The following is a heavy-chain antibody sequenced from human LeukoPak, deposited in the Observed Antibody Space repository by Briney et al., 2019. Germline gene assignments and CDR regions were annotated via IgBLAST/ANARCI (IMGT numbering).Heavy chain of an antibody. J-gene: IGHJ4*02. CDR2: ISYEGSNK. D-gene: IGHD3-10*01. CDR1: VLTFRSYA. Sequence: PGGSLRLSCAASVLTFRSYAMHCVRDAPDKGREGVAVISYEGSNKYYADSVKGGFTISRHNSKNTLYLQMNSQSADDTAVYYCASPHLTYGSGSYFDYWGQGTLVTVSS. CDR3: ASPHLTYGSGSYFDY. V-gene: IGHV3-30*17.